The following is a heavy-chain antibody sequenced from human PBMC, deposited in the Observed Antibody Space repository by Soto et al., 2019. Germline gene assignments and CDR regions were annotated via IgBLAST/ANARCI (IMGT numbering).Heavy chain of an antibody. D-gene: IGHD3-22*01. CDR1: GGTFSSYA. Sequence: QVQLVQSGAEVKKPGSSVKVSCKASGGTFSSYAISWVRQAPGQGLEWMGGIIPIFGTANYAQKFQGRVTITADESTSTAYMELSSLRSEDTAVYYCARDVHDSSGYLDRARAFDIWGQGTMVTVSS. V-gene: IGHV1-69*12. CDR3: ARDVHDSSGYLDRARAFDI. CDR2: IIPIFGTA. J-gene: IGHJ3*02.